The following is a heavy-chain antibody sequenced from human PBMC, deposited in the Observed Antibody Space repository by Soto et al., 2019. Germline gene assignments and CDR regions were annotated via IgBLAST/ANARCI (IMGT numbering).Heavy chain of an antibody. D-gene: IGHD2-15*01. CDR1: VDSVTNGFY. V-gene: IGHV4-38-2*02. CDR3: VGYPARHNWFGP. Sequence: SETLSLTCTFSVDSVTNGFYWGWIRQSAGQGLEWLGTVYPSGNTYYNPSVRGRVSMSIDPSKNQFSLSLTSVTAADTARYFCVGYPARHNWFGPLGQGTLVIVSS. CDR2: VYPSGNT. J-gene: IGHJ5*02.